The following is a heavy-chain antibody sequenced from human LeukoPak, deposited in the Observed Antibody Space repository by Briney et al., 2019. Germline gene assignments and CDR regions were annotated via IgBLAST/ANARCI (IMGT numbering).Heavy chain of an antibody. Sequence: ASVKVSCKASGYTFTSYGISWVRQAPGQGLEWMGWMNPNSGNTGYAQKFQGRVTMTRNTSISTAYMELSSLRSEDTAVYYCARGRWGYGSGSYYKPPYYYYYYYMDVWGKGTTVTISS. V-gene: IGHV1-8*02. CDR3: ARGRWGYGSGSYYKPPYYYYYYYMDV. CDR1: GYTFTSYG. J-gene: IGHJ6*03. CDR2: MNPNSGNT. D-gene: IGHD3-10*01.